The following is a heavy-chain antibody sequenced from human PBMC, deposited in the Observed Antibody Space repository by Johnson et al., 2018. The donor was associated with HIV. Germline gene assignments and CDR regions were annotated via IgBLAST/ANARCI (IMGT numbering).Heavy chain of an antibody. CDR1: GFTVSSNY. Sequence: QVQLVESGGGVVQPGGSLRLSCAASGFTVSSNYIRWVRQAPGKGLEWVAYISSSGTTIHYADTVKGRFTISRDTAKNSLYLRMNSLRAEDTAVYYCARDRKLRILEGATNKNDAFDIWGQGTMVTVSS. V-gene: IGHV3-11*04. J-gene: IGHJ3*02. CDR3: ARDRKLRILEGATNKNDAFDI. CDR2: ISSSGTTI. D-gene: IGHD3-3*01.